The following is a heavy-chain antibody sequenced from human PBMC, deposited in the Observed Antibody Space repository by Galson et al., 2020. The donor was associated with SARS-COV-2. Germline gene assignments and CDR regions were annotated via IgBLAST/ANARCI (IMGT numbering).Heavy chain of an antibody. CDR2: ISGSGGST. CDR1: GFTFSSYA. V-gene: IGHV3-23*01. Sequence: GGSLRLSCAASGFTFSSYAMSWVRQAPGKGLEWVSAISGSGGSTYYADSVKGRFTISRDNSKNTLYLQMNSLRAEDTAVYYCAKPKGLAAAGTVWFDPWGQGTLVTVSS. CDR3: AKPKGLAAAGTVWFDP. J-gene: IGHJ5*02. D-gene: IGHD6-13*01.